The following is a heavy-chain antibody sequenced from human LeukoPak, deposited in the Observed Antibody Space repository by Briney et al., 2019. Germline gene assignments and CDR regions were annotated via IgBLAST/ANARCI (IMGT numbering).Heavy chain of an antibody. CDR2: IYTSGST. J-gene: IGHJ3*02. V-gene: IGHV4-4*07. Sequence: PSQTLSLTCTVSGVSISSYYWSWIRQPAGKGLEWIGRIYTSGSTNYNPSLKSRVTMSVDTSKNQFSLKLSSVTAADTAVYYCARASYYYASSGYYGDAFHIWGQGTMVTVSS. CDR3: ARASYYYASSGYYGDAFHI. D-gene: IGHD3-22*01. CDR1: GVSISSYY.